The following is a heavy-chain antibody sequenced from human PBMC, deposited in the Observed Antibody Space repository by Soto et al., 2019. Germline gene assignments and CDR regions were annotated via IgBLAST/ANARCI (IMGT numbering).Heavy chain of an antibody. CDR3: ARDPRMPLDS. CDR2: VTDSGDVT. V-gene: IGHV3-23*01. CDR1: GFSFTAYA. J-gene: IGHJ4*02. Sequence: EVQLLESGGGLEQPGNSLRLSCAASGFSFTAYAMSWVRQVPGKGLEWVSMVTDSGDVTYYADSVKGRFTISRDNSKNTLYLQMNSLRAEDTAVYYCARDPRMPLDSWGQGILVTVSS. D-gene: IGHD2-2*01.